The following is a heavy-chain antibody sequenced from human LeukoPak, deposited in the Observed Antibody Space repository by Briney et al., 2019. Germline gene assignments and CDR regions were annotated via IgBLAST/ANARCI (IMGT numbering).Heavy chain of an antibody. D-gene: IGHD2-2*02. V-gene: IGHV4-39*01. CDR3: ARQYTGIDY. CDR1: GGSXASSSYY. Sequence: SXXLSLTCTVXGGSXASSSYYWGWIRQPPEKGLEWIVSMYYSGSTYYNPSLKSRVTISEKKTKKQFSLKLSSVTATDTAVFYCARQYTGIDYWGQGTLVTVSS. CDR2: MYYSGST. J-gene: IGHJ4*02.